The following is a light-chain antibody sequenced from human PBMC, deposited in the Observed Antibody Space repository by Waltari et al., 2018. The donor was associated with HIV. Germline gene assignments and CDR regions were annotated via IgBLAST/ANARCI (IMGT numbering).Light chain of an antibody. Sequence: QSLLTQSASVSGAPGQRITISCTGHWGNIGSLNNVHWSQQPPGAAPKRLSYDNSNRPSGISGRFSASRSGPSASLTIAGLQPEDEADYFCLAFDVGLGHWVFVEGARLTVL. CDR1: WGNIGSLNN. CDR2: DNS. V-gene: IGLV1-40*01. CDR3: LAFDVGLGHWV. J-gene: IGLJ3*02.